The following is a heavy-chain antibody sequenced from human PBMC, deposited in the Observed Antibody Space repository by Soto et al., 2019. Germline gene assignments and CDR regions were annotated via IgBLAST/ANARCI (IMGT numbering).Heavy chain of an antibody. Sequence: QVHLVQSGAEVKKPGASVKVSCKASGYTFTSYGITWVRQAPEQGLEWMWWISAHNGNTDYAQKLQVRVIVTRDTSTSTAYMELRSLRADDTAVYYCARGRYGDYWGQGALVTVSS. D-gene: IGHD1-1*01. CDR3: ARGRYGDY. J-gene: IGHJ4*02. CDR2: ISAHNGNT. CDR1: GYTFTSYG. V-gene: IGHV1-18*01.